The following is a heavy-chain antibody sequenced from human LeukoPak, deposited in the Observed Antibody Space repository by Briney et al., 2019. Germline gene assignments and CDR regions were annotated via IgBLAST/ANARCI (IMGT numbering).Heavy chain of an antibody. CDR3: ARELEMATIYSYFDY. J-gene: IGHJ4*02. V-gene: IGHV6-1*01. D-gene: IGHD5-24*01. Sequence: SQTLSLTCAISGDSVSSNSAAWYWIRQYPSRGLEWLGRTYYRSKWYNDYAVSVKSRTTINPDTSKNQFSLQLNSVTPEDTAVYFCARELEMATIYSYFDYWGQGTLVTVSS. CDR2: TYYRSKWYN. CDR1: GDSVSSNSAA.